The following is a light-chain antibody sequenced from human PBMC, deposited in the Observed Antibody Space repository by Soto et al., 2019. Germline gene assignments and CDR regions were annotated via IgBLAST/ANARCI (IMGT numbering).Light chain of an antibody. CDR2: KSS. V-gene: IGKV1-5*03. CDR1: QSISIW. CDR3: QQYNSYSLFT. J-gene: IGKJ3*01. Sequence: DIQMTQSPSTLSASVGDKVTITCRASQSISIWLAWYQQKPGKAPKLLIYKSSSLGSGVPSRFSGSGSGTEYTLTISSRQPDDSATYYCQQYNSYSLFTFGPGTKVDIK.